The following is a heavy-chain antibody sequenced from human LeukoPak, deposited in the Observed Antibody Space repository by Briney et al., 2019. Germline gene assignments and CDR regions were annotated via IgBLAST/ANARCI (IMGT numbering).Heavy chain of an antibody. CDR3: ARMIGKSRGLLYFDY. CDR2: IYYSGST. J-gene: IGHJ4*02. V-gene: IGHV4-31*03. D-gene: IGHD3-10*02. CDR1: GGSISSGGYY. Sequence: SETLSLTCTVSGGSISSGGYYWSWIRQHPGTGLEWIGYIYYSGSTYYNPSLKSRVTISVDTSKNQFSLKLSSVTAADTAVYYCARMIGKSRGLLYFDYWGQGTLVTVSS.